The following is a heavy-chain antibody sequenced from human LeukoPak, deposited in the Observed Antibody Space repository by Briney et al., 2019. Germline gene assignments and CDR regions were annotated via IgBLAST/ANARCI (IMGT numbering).Heavy chain of an antibody. V-gene: IGHV4-34*01. Sequence: PSETLSLTCAVYGGSFSGYYWSWIRQPPGKGLEWIGEINHSGSTNYNPSLKSRVTISVDTSKNQFSLKLSSVTAADTAVYYWARGAYRSAAASYWGQGTLVTVSS. J-gene: IGHJ4*02. CDR3: ARGAYRSAAASY. D-gene: IGHD6-13*01. CDR1: GGSFSGYY. CDR2: INHSGST.